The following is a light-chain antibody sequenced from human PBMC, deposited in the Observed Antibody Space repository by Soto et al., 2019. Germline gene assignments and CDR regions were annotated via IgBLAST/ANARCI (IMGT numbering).Light chain of an antibody. Sequence: QSALTQAASVSGSPGQSITISCTGTSSDVGSFAFVSWYHQHPGKAPKLIIYEVTHRPSGVSNRFSGSKSGNTASLTISGLQAEDEAEYFCSSYTTSSTLVVFGGGTKVTVL. CDR3: SSYTTSSTLVV. CDR1: SSDVGSFAF. CDR2: EVT. J-gene: IGLJ3*02. V-gene: IGLV2-14*01.